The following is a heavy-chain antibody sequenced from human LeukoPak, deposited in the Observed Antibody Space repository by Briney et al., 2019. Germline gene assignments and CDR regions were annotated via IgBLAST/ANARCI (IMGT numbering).Heavy chain of an antibody. CDR1: GYRFTNYW. Sequence: GESLKISCKGSGYRFTNYWIGWVRQMPGKGLEWMGIIYPGDSDTRYSPSFQGQVTISADKSISTAYLQWSSLKASDTAMYYCARPHGSSGPDAFDIWDQGTMVTVSS. D-gene: IGHD3-22*01. CDR2: IYPGDSDT. J-gene: IGHJ3*02. V-gene: IGHV5-51*01. CDR3: ARPHGSSGPDAFDI.